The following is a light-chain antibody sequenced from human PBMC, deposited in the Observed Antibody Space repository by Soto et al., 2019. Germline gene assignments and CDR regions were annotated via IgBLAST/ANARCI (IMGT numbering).Light chain of an antibody. CDR1: TSNIGSDF. Sequence: QAVVTQPPSASGTPGQKVTISCSGTTSNIGSDFLYWFQQFPGTAPILLIYRNNQRPSGVSDRFSGSKSGTSGSLAISGLQSEDEADYYCVSWDGSLSGWVFGGGTKVTVI. J-gene: IGLJ3*02. CDR3: VSWDGSLSGWV. V-gene: IGLV1-47*01. CDR2: RNN.